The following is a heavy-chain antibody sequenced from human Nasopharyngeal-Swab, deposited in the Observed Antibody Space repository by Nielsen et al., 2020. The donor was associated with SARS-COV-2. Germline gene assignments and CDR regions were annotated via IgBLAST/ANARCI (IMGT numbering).Heavy chain of an antibody. CDR3: ARVMRSSWTFDY. J-gene: IGHJ4*02. Sequence: WVRQAPGQGLEWMGGIIPTLSITNYAQKFQGRVTITADKSTSTAYMELRSLRSEDTAVYYCARVMRSSWTFDYWGQGTLVTVSS. V-gene: IGHV1-69*10. D-gene: IGHD6-19*01. CDR2: IIPTLSIT.